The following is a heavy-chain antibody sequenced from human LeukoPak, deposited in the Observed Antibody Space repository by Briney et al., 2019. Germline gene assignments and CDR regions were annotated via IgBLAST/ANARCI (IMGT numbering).Heavy chain of an antibody. V-gene: IGHV4-34*01. CDR1: GGSFSGYY. CDR2: INHSGST. D-gene: IGHD6-13*01. CDR3: ARPKYSSSWYSGDAFDI. Sequence: SETLSLTCAVYGGSFSGYYWSWIRQPPGKGLEWIGEINHSGSTNYNPSLKSRVTISVDTSKNRFSLKLSSVTAADTAVYYCARPKYSSSWYSGDAFDIWGQGTMVTVSS. J-gene: IGHJ3*02.